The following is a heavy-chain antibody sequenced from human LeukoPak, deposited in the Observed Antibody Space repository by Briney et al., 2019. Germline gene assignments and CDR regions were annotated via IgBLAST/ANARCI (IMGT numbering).Heavy chain of an antibody. CDR1: GGSFSGYY. CDR2: INHSGST. CDR3: ARGLVTGTHDKAF. J-gene: IGHJ4*02. V-gene: IGHV4-34*01. Sequence: SETLSLTCAVYGGSFSGYYWSWIRQPPGKGLEWIGEINHSGSTNYNPSLKSRVTISVDTSKNQFSLKLSSVTAADTAVYYCARGLVTGTHDKAFWGQGTLVAVSS. D-gene: IGHD1-7*01.